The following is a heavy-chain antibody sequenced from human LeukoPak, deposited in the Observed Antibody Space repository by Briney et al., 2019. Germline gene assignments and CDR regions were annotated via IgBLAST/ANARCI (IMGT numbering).Heavy chain of an antibody. CDR3: ARVGVAGTGYFDY. CDR1: GGSISSSNW. J-gene: IGHJ4*02. V-gene: IGHV4-4*02. CDR2: IYHSGST. Sequence: PSETLSLTCAVSGGSISSSNWWSWVRQPPGKRLEWIGEIYHSGSTNYNPSLKSRVTISVDKSKNQFSLKLSSVTAADTAVYYCARVGVAGTGYFDYWGQGTLVTVSS. D-gene: IGHD6-19*01.